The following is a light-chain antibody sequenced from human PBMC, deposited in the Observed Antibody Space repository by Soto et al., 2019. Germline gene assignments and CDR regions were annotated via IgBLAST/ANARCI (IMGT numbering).Light chain of an antibody. V-gene: IGLV2-11*01. Sequence: QSALTQARSVSGSPGQSVTISCTGTSNDVGGHSHVSWYQQHPGKAPKVMIYDVTKRPSGVPDRFSGSKSGNTASLTISGLQAEDEAEYHCCSYADTNTLIFGGGTQLTVL. CDR2: DVT. CDR3: CSYADTNTLI. J-gene: IGLJ2*01. CDR1: SNDVGGHSH.